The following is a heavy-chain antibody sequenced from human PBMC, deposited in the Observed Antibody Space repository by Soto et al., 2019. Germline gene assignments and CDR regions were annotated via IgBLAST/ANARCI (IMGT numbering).Heavy chain of an antibody. Sequence: GGSLRLSCAASGFIFRAYSMNWVRQAPGKGLEWIYSISGSSIYLYYADSVKGRVTISRDNAKNSLHLQMDSLTPEDTAVYYRARWGDATGYYLDYRGQGTLVTLS. J-gene: IGHJ4*02. D-gene: IGHD3-9*01. CDR1: GFIFRAYS. CDR3: ARWGDATGYYLDY. CDR2: ISGSSIYL. V-gene: IGHV3-21*06.